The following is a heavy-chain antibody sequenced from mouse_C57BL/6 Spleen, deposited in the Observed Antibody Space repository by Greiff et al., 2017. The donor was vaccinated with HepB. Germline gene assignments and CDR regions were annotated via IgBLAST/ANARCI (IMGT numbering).Heavy chain of an antibody. Sequence: VQRVESGPELVKPGASVKISCKASGYAFSSSWMNWVKQRPGKGLEWIGRIYPGDGDTNYNGKFKGKATLTADKSSSTAYMQLSSLTSEDSAVYFCARAYYSNYGDYFDYWGQGTTLTVSS. J-gene: IGHJ2*01. CDR2: IYPGDGDT. V-gene: IGHV1-82*01. CDR1: GYAFSSSW. D-gene: IGHD2-5*01. CDR3: ARAYYSNYGDYFDY.